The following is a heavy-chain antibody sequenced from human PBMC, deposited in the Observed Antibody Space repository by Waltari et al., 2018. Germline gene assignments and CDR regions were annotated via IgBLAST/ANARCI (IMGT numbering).Heavy chain of an antibody. Sequence: QVQLVQSGAEVKEPGASVKVSCKASGYTFTRHYIHWVRRAPGQGLEWMGRITPHTGGTYYSQKFQGRVTMTRDMSITTAYMEVSSLRSDDTAVYYCARDLVGSGWSIDYWGQGTLVTVSS. CDR2: ITPHTGGT. J-gene: IGHJ4*02. CDR1: GYTFTRHY. D-gene: IGHD6-19*01. V-gene: IGHV1-2*06. CDR3: ARDLVGSGWSIDY.